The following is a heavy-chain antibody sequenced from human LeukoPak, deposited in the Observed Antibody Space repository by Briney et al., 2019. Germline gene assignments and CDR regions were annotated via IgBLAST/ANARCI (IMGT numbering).Heavy chain of an antibody. J-gene: IGHJ5*02. CDR3: ARALVVRGVIRLTRGDWFDP. Sequence: SETLSLTCAVYGGSFSGYYWSWIRQLPGKGLEWIGEINHSGSTNYNPSLKSRVTISVGTSKNQFSLKLSSVTAADTAVYYCARALVVRGVIRLTRGDWFDPWGQGTLVTVSS. CDR1: GGSFSGYY. V-gene: IGHV4-34*01. D-gene: IGHD3-10*01. CDR2: INHSGST.